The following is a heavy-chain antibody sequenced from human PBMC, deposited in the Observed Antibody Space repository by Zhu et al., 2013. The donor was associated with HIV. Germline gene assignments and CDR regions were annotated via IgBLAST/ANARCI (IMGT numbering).Heavy chain of an antibody. CDR3: ARSPLYGSSGYYFDY. Sequence: QLVQSGAEVKNPGASVKVSCKASGYTFTSYAISWVRQAPGQGLEWMGGIILIFGTANYAQKFQGRVTITADKSTSTADMELSSLRSEDTAVYYCARSPLYGSSGYYFDYWGQGTLVTVSS. CDR1: GYTFTSYA. V-gene: IGHV1-69*06. D-gene: IGHD3-22*01. J-gene: IGHJ4*02. CDR2: IILIFGTA.